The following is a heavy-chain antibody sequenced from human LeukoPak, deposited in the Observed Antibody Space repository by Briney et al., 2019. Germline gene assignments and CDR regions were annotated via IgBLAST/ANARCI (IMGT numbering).Heavy chain of an antibody. CDR1: GGTFSSYA. Sequence: SVKVSCKASGGTFSSYAISWVRQAPGQGLEWMGGIIPIFGTANYAQKFQGRVTITTDESTSTAYMELSSLRSEDTAVYYCAREVTGTSTFGFDYWGQGTLVTVSS. D-gene: IGHD1-7*01. CDR2: IIPIFGTA. CDR3: AREVTGTSTFGFDY. J-gene: IGHJ4*02. V-gene: IGHV1-69*05.